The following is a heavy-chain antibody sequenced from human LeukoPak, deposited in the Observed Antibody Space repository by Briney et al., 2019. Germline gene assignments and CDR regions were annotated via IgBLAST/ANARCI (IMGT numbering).Heavy chain of an antibody. CDR2: ISYDGSVQ. CDR1: GFTFSTYG. J-gene: IGHJ4*02. D-gene: IGHD3-10*01. Sequence: PGRSLRLSCAASGFTFSTYGMHWVRQAPGKGLEWVAVISYDGSVQYYADSVKGRLTISRDNSKNTLYLQMNSLRAEDAAVYYCANNYYGSGTYYNPRGYWGQGTLVTVSS. CDR3: ANNYYGSGTYYNPRGY. V-gene: IGHV3-30*18.